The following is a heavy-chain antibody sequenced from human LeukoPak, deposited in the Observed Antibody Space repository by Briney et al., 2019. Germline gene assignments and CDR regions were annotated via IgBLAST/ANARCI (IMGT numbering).Heavy chain of an antibody. CDR3: AKQNGDYENWFDP. CDR2: ISVNGGNT. J-gene: IGHJ5*02. V-gene: IGHV3-23*01. Sequence: PGGSLRLSCAASGFTLNTYAMSWVRQAPGKGLEWVSGISVNGGNTYYADSVKGRFTISRDNSKNTLYLQMKSLRAEDTAVYYCAKQNGDYENWFDPWGQGTLVTVSS. CDR1: GFTLNTYA. D-gene: IGHD4-17*01.